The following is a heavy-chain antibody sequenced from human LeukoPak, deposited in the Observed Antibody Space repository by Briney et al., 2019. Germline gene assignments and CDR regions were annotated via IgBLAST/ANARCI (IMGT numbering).Heavy chain of an antibody. D-gene: IGHD3-10*01. V-gene: IGHV3-48*01. CDR1: GFTFSSYS. J-gene: IGHJ4*02. CDR3: ARDDRRRGVDY. Sequence: GGSLRLSRAASGFTFSSYSMNWVRQAPGKGLEWVSYISSSSSTIYYADSVKGRFTISRDNAKNSLYLQMNSLRAEDTAVYYCARDDRRRGVDYWGQGTLVTVSS. CDR2: ISSSSSTI.